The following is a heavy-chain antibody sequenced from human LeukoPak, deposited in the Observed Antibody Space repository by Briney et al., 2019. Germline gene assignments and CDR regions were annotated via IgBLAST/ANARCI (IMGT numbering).Heavy chain of an antibody. CDR3: ARGGNGDYGHWYFDL. Sequence: GGALRVSCAASGFTFISYEMNWVRQALGGGVEWVSYISGSGISMYRADAVKGRLVNSRDNAKNALFLQMNSLRVEDTAIYYWARGGNGDYGHWYFDLWGRGTLVTVSS. J-gene: IGHJ2*01. CDR1: GFTFISYE. V-gene: IGHV3-48*03. CDR2: ISGSGISM. D-gene: IGHD4-17*01.